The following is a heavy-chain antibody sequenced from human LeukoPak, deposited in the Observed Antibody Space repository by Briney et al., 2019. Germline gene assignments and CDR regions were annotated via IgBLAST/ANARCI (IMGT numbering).Heavy chain of an antibody. J-gene: IGHJ4*02. V-gene: IGHV4-59*01. CDR2: IYYSGST. Sequence: SETLSLTCTVSGGSISSYYWSWIRQPPGKGLEWIAYIYYSGSTNYHPSLKSRVTISVDTSKNQVSLKLSSLTAADTAVYYCAKNPFVGYGSDYFDDWGQGTLVTVSS. CDR3: AKNPFVGYGSDYFDD. CDR1: GGSISSYY. D-gene: IGHD3-10*01.